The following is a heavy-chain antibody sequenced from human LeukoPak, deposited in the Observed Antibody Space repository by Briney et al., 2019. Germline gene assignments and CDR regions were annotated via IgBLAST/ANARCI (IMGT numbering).Heavy chain of an antibody. J-gene: IGHJ3*02. CDR2: IYSGGST. V-gene: IGHV3-53*01. Sequence: GGSLRLSCAASGFTFSSYAMSWVRQAPGKGLEWVSVIYSGGSTYYADSVKGRFTISRDNSKNTLYLQMNSLRAEDTAVYYCARAEGGATRDAFDIWGQGTMVTVSS. CDR1: GFTFSSYA. CDR3: ARAEGGATRDAFDI. D-gene: IGHD1-26*01.